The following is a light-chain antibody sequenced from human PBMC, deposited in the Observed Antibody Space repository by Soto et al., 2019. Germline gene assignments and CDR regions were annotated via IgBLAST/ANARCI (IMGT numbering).Light chain of an antibody. V-gene: IGLV2-14*01. Sequence: QSALTQPASVSGSPGQSITISCTGTSSDVGGYNYVSWYQQHPGKAPKLIIYDVSNRPSGVSNRFSGSKSGNSASLTISGLQAVYEADYYCSSYTCSVYVFGTGTKLTVL. J-gene: IGLJ1*01. CDR2: DVS. CDR3: SSYTCSVYV. CDR1: SSDVGGYNY.